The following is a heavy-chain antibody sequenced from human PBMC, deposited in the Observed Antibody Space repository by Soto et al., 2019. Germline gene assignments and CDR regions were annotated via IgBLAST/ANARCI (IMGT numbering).Heavy chain of an antibody. V-gene: IGHV3-21*01. Sequence: GGSLRLSCGASGFTFSSYSMNWVRQAPGKGLEWVSSISSSSSYIYYADSVKGRFTISRDNAKNSLYLQMNSLRAEDTAVYYCARDDCSGGSCYSVPYYFDYWGQGTLVTVSS. CDR2: ISSSSSYI. CDR3: ARDDCSGGSCYSVPYYFDY. D-gene: IGHD2-15*01. J-gene: IGHJ4*02. CDR1: GFTFSSYS.